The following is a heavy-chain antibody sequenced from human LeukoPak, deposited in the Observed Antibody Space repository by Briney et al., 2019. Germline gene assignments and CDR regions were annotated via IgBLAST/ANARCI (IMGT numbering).Heavy chain of an antibody. CDR2: IYNSGTT. Sequence: PSETLSLTCTVSGGSISSGGYYWTWIRQHPGKGLEWIGYIYNSGTTYYNPSLESRVTISGDTSKNQFSLKLSSVTAADTAVYYCARARLDSSGRFDYWGQGTLVTVSS. J-gene: IGHJ4*02. CDR3: ARARLDSSGRFDY. CDR1: GGSISSGGYY. V-gene: IGHV4-31*03. D-gene: IGHD3-22*01.